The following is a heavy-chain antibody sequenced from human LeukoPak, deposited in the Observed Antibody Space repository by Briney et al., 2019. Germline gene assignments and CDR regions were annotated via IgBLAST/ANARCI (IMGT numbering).Heavy chain of an antibody. D-gene: IGHD4-17*01. CDR2: IYYSGST. CDR3: ARDYGDFECYFDY. V-gene: IGHV4-59*01. J-gene: IGHJ4*02. Sequence: PSETLSLTCTVSGGSISNYWSWIRQPPGKGLEWIGYIYYSGSTNYNPSLKSRVTISADTSKNQFSLKLSSVTAADTAVYYCARDYGDFECYFDYWGQGTLVTVSS. CDR1: GGSISNY.